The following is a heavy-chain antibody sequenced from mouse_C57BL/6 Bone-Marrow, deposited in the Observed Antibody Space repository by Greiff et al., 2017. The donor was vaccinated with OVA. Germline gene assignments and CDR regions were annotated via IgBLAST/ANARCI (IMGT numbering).Heavy chain of an antibody. V-gene: IGHV1-84*01. J-gene: IGHJ2*01. CDR3: ARRYYGSSYVFDY. D-gene: IGHD1-1*01. CDR2: MYPGSGNT. Sequence: QVQLQQSGPELVKPGASVKISCKASGYTFTDYYINWVKQRPGQGLEWIGWMYPGSGNTKYNEKFKGKATLTVDTSSSTAYMQLSSLTSEDSAVYFCARRYYGSSYVFDYWGQGTTLTVSS. CDR1: GYTFTDYY.